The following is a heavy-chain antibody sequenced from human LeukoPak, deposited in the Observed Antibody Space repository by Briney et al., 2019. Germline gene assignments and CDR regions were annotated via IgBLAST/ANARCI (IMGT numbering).Heavy chain of an antibody. CDR1: GFTFDDYT. CDR2: VHWDGDST. Sequence: GGSLRLSCAASGFTFDDYTMHWVRHGPGKGLEWVSLVHWDGDSTYYADSVKGRFTISRDNSKNSLYLQMNSLRTEDTALYYCAKGDTTMDTTLDYWGQGTLVTVSS. CDR3: AKGDTTMDTTLDY. V-gene: IGHV3-43*01. D-gene: IGHD5-18*01. J-gene: IGHJ4*02.